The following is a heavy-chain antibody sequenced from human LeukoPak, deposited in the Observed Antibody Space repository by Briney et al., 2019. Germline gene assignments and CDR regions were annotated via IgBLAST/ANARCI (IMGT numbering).Heavy chain of an antibody. V-gene: IGHV3-7*03. D-gene: IGHD5-18*01. CDR3: AKDAGYSYGYNWFDP. CDR1: GFTFSSFW. J-gene: IGHJ5*02. CDR2: IKQDGSER. Sequence: GGSLRLSCAASGFTFSSFWMIWVRQAPGKGLEGVANIKQDGSERNYVDSVKGRSTISRDNAKNSLYLQMNSLRAEDTAVYYCAKDAGYSYGYNWFDPWGQGTLVTVSS.